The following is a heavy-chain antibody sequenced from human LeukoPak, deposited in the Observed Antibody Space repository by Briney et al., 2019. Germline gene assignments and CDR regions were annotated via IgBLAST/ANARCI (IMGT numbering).Heavy chain of an antibody. CDR1: GGSFSGYY. Sequence: SETLSLTCAVYGGSFSGYYWSWIRQPPGKGLEWIGSIHYSGSTYYNPSLKSRVTISVDTSKIQFSLKLSSVTAADTAVYYCASLLMTTVTLGWGQGTLVTVSS. D-gene: IGHD4-11*01. J-gene: IGHJ4*02. V-gene: IGHV4-34*01. CDR2: IHYSGST. CDR3: ASLLMTTVTLG.